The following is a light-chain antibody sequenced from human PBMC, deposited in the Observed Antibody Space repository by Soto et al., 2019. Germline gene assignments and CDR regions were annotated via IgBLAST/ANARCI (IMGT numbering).Light chain of an antibody. CDR2: KAY. J-gene: IGKJ1*01. CDR3: QQYNSYSRT. V-gene: IGKV1-5*03. CDR1: QSISSW. Sequence: DIQMTQSPSTLSASVGDSVTITCRASQSISSWLAWYQQKPGKAPKLLIYKAYRLESGVPSRFSGSGSGTEFTLTISSLQPDDFATYYCQQYNSYSRTFGQGTKGEIK.